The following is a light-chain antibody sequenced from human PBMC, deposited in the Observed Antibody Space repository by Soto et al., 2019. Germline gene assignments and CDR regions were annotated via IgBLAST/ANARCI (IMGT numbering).Light chain of an antibody. CDR3: QQYNSWPPLT. Sequence: EIVLTQSPGTLSLSPGERATLSCRASQSVSSSYLAWYQQKPGQAPRLLIYGASSRATGIPARFSGSGSETEFTLTISSLQSEDSAVYYCQQYNSWPPLTFGGGTKVDIK. V-gene: IGKV3-20*01. CDR1: QSVSSSY. J-gene: IGKJ4*01. CDR2: GAS.